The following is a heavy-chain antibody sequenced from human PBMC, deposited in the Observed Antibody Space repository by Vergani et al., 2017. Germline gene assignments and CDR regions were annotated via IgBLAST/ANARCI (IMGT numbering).Heavy chain of an antibody. Sequence: QVQLVQSGAEVKKPGASVKVSCKASGYTFTSSGISWVRQAPGQGLEWMGWISAYNGNTNYAQKLQGRVTMTTATSTSTAYMELRSLRSDDTAVYYCARGGRGEVYGEHGSTFDYWGQGTLVTVSS. V-gene: IGHV1-18*01. CDR1: GYTFTSSG. J-gene: IGHJ4*02. CDR3: ARGGRGEVYGEHGSTFDY. D-gene: IGHD4-17*01. CDR2: ISAYNGNT.